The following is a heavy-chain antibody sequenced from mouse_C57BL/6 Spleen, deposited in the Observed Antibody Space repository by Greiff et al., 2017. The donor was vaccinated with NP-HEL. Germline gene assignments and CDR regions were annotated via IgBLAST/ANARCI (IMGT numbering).Heavy chain of an antibody. CDR1: GFNIKDYY. Sequence: EVKLQQSGAELVRPGASVKLSCTASGFNIKDYYMHWVKQRPEQGLEWIGRIDPEDGDTEYAPKFQGKATMTADTSSNTAYLQLSSLTSEDTAVYYCTTFYYDYDWFAYWGQGTLVTVSA. CDR2: IDPEDGDT. V-gene: IGHV14-1*01. CDR3: TTFYYDYDWFAY. D-gene: IGHD2-4*01. J-gene: IGHJ3*01.